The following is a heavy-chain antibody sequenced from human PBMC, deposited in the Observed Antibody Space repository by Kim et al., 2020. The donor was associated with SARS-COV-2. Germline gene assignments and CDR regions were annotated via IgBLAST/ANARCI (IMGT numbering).Heavy chain of an antibody. J-gene: IGHJ4*02. CDR3: AKDGDYVWGSYRYTVLYYFDY. CDR2: ISYDGSNK. CDR1: GFTFSSYG. Sequence: GGSLRLSCAASGFTFSSYGMHWVRQAPGKGLEWVAVISYDGSNKYYADSVKGRFTISRDNSKNTLYLQMNSLRAEDTAVYYCAKDGDYVWGSYRYTVLYYFDYWGQGTLVTVSS. D-gene: IGHD3-16*02. V-gene: IGHV3-30*18.